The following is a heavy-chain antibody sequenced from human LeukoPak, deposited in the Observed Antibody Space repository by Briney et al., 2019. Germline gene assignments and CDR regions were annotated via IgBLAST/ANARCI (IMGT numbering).Heavy chain of an antibody. D-gene: IGHD2-15*01. CDR2: INHGGST. CDR3: ARGFLIVRRWFDP. Sequence: SETLSLTCAVYGGSFSGYYWSWIRQPPGKGLEWIGEINHGGSTNYNPSLKSRVTISVDTSKNQFSLKLSSVTAADTAVYYCARGFLIVRRWFDPWGQGTLVTVSS. J-gene: IGHJ5*02. V-gene: IGHV4-34*01. CDR1: GGSFSGYY.